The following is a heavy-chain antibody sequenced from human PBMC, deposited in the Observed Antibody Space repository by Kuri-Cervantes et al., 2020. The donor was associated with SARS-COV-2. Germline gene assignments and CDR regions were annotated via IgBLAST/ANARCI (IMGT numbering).Heavy chain of an antibody. Sequence: GGSLRLSCGASGFTFSSYTMNWVRQAPGKGLEWVSSISGSNYYIYYADSVKGRFTISRDNAKNSLYLQMNSLRAEDTAAYYCARNFWSGYHYYSMDVWGKGTTVTVSS. CDR2: ISGSNYYI. CDR1: GFTFSSYT. D-gene: IGHD3-3*01. CDR3: ARNFWSGYHYYSMDV. V-gene: IGHV3-21*01. J-gene: IGHJ6*03.